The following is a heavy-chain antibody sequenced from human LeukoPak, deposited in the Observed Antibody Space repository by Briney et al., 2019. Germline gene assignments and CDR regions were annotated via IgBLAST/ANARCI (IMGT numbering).Heavy chain of an antibody. CDR2: IIPIFGTA. CDR1: GGTFSSYA. Sequence: ASVKVSCKASGGTFSSYAISWVRQAPGQGLEWMGGIIPIFGTANYAQKFQGRVTITTDESTSTAYMELSSLRSEDTAVYYCARGGFYCYDSSGYYQYAFDYWGQGTLVTVSS. V-gene: IGHV1-69*05. J-gene: IGHJ4*02. CDR3: ARGGFYCYDSSGYYQYAFDY. D-gene: IGHD3-22*01.